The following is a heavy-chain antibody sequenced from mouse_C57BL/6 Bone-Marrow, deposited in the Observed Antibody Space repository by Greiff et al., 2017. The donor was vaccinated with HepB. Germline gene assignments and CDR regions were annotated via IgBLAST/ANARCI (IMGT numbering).Heavy chain of an antibody. V-gene: IGHV5-6*01. CDR3: ARHAFPAWFAY. CDR2: ISSGGSYT. J-gene: IGHJ3*01. Sequence: EVQLVESGGDLVKPGGSLKLSCAASGFTFSSYGMSWVRQTPDKRLEWVATISSGGSYTYYPDSVKGRFTISRDNAKNTRYLQMSSLKSEDTAMYYCARHAFPAWFAYWGQGTLVTVSA. CDR1: GFTFSSYG.